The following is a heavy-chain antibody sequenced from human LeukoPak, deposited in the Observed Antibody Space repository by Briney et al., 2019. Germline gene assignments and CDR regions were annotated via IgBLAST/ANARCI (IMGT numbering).Heavy chain of an antibody. J-gene: IGHJ4*02. V-gene: IGHV3-9*01. CDR2: ISWNSSSI. CDR1: GFTFYDYA. Sequence: GGSLRLSCAASGFTFYDYAMHWVRHAPGEGLGWVSGISWNSSSIGYADSVKGRFTISRDNAKNSLYLQMNSLRAEDTAVYYCAKDQREMGYCYGFDYWGQGTLVTVSS. CDR3: AKDQREMGYCYGFDY. D-gene: IGHD3-22*01.